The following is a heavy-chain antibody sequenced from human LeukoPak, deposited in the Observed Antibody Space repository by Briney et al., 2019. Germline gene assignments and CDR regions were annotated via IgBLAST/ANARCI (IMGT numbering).Heavy chain of an antibody. Sequence: SETLSLTCTVSGGSISSNYWSWIRQPPGKGLEWIGYMYYSGSTNYNPSLKSRVTISVDTSKNQFSLKLSSVTAADTAVYYCAGAGQQLVHLDAFDIWGQGTMVTVSS. V-gene: IGHV4-59*01. D-gene: IGHD6-13*01. CDR2: MYYSGST. CDR1: GGSISSNY. CDR3: AGAGQQLVHLDAFDI. J-gene: IGHJ3*02.